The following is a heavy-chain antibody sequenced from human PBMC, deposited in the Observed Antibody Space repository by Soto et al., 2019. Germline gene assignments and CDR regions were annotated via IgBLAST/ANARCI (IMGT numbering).Heavy chain of an antibody. CDR3: ARRGWERLRVPAATDY. J-gene: IGHJ4*02. CDR1: GFTFSSYW. V-gene: IGHV3-7*01. Sequence: GGSLRLSCAASGFTFSSYWMSWVRQAPGKGLEWVANIKQDGSEKYYVDSVKGRFTISRDNAKNSLYLQMNSLRAEDTAVYYCARRGWERLRVPAATDYWGQGTLVTVSS. D-gene: IGHD2-2*01. CDR2: IKQDGSEK.